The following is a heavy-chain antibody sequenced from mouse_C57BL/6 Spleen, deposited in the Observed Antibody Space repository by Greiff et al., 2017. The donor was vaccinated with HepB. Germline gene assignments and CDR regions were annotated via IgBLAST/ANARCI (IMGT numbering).Heavy chain of an antibody. Sequence: QVQLQQPGAELAKPGASVKLSCKASGYTFTSYWMHWVKQRPGPGLEWIGYINPSSGYTKYNQKFKDKGTLTAVKSSSTAYMQLSSLTYEDSAVYCCARWRDYYDSSDDWYVDVWGTGTTVTVSS. D-gene: IGHD1-1*01. CDR2: INPSSGYT. CDR1: GYTFTSYW. J-gene: IGHJ1*03. V-gene: IGHV1-7*01. CDR3: ARWRDYYDSSDDWYVDV.